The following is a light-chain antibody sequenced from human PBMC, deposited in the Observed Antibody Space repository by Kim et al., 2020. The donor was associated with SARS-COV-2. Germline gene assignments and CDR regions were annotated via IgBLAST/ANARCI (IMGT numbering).Light chain of an antibody. CDR2: AKN. V-gene: IGLV3-19*01. Sequence: SSELTQDPAVSVALGQTIRITCQGDNLRTYSASWYQQKLGQAPVLVIFAKNNRPSGIPDRFSGSSSGNTASLTITGAQAEDEADYYCKSRDSSGNLPVFGGGTQLTVL. CDR1: NLRTYS. CDR3: KSRDSSGNLPV. J-gene: IGLJ2*01.